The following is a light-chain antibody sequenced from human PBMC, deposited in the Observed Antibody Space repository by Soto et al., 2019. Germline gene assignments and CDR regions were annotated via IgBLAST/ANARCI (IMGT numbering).Light chain of an antibody. CDR2: GAS. CDR1: QSVSRSY. CDR3: QQYDSSPYT. Sequence: EIVLTQSPGTLSLSPGERATLSCRARQSVSRSYLAWYQQKPGQAPRLLIYGASTRATGIPDSFSGSGSGTDLTLTISRLEPEDVAVYYCQQYDSSPYTFGHGTKLEIK. V-gene: IGKV3-20*01. J-gene: IGKJ2*01.